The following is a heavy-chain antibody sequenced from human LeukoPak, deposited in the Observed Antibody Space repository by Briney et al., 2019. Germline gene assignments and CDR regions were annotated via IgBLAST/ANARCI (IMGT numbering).Heavy chain of an antibody. Sequence: ASVKVSCKASGYTFTGLYMHWVRQAPGQGLEWMGWINPNSGGTNSVQKFQGRVTMTEDTSTDTAYMELSSLRSEDTAVYYCATPSHYYDSSGFFYWGQGTLVTVSS. V-gene: IGHV1-2*02. J-gene: IGHJ4*02. CDR1: GYTFTGLY. CDR2: INPNSGGT. CDR3: ATPSHYYDSSGFFY. D-gene: IGHD3-22*01.